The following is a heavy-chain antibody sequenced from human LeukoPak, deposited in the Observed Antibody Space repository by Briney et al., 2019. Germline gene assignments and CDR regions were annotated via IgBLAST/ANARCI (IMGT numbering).Heavy chain of an antibody. CDR2: IQSNGGSE. CDR1: GFTFSTHG. D-gene: IGHD3-10*01. CDR3: ARDPAGF. V-gene: IGHV3-30*02. Sequence: GGSLRLSCVASGFTFSTHGMHWVRQAPGKGLEWVAFIQSNGGSEFYVDSMKGRFTISRDNSKNTVYLQMSSLRVEDTAVYYCARDPAGFWGQGTLVTASS. J-gene: IGHJ4*02.